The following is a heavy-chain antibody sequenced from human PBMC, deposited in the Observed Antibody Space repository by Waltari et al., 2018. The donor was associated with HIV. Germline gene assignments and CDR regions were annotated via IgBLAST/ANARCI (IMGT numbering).Heavy chain of an antibody. CDR1: GGSIGSSNW. CDR3: ARGSSYSAHNWLDP. J-gene: IGHJ5*02. V-gene: IGHV4-4*02. D-gene: IGHD2-15*01. CDR2: VYHSGGT. Sequence: QVQLQESGPGLVKHSGTLSLTCAVSGGSIGSSNWWVWVRQPAGKGLKRIGDVYHSGGTNYNPSLKSRVTISVDTSKSRFFLILKAGTAADTAIYYCARGSSYSAHNWLDPWGQGTLVTVSS.